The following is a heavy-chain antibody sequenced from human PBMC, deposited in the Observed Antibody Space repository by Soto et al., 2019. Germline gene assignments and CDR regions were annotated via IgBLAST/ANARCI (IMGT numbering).Heavy chain of an antibody. D-gene: IGHD1-20*01. CDR3: TTGITGTSDPALDFDY. V-gene: IGHV3-15*07. CDR2: IKSKTDGGTT. CDR1: GFTFSNAW. Sequence: GSLRLSCAASGFTFSNAWMNWVRQAPGKELEWVGRIKSKTDGGTTDYAAPVKGRFTISRDDSKNTLYLQMNSLKTEDTAVYYCTTGITGTSDPALDFDYRGQGTLVTVSS. J-gene: IGHJ4*02.